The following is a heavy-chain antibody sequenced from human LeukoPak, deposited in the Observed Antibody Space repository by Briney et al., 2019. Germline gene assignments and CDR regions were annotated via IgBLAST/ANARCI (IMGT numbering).Heavy chain of an antibody. Sequence: PSETLSLTCTVSDGSSSSSSWNWIRRPPGKGLEWSGYINYSGSTKYNPSLASRVTISVDTSKTPISLNLRSVTAADTAIYYCARRQQTGGDNGLHNWFDPWGQGTLVTVSS. J-gene: IGHJ5*02. CDR2: INYSGST. D-gene: IGHD2-21*01. CDR1: DGSSSSSS. CDR3: ARRQQTGGDNGLHNWFDP. V-gene: IGHV4-59*08.